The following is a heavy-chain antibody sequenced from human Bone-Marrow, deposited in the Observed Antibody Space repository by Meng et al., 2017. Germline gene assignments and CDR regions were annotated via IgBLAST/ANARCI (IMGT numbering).Heavy chain of an antibody. CDR1: GGSISSYY. CDR2: IYYSGST. Sequence: SETLSLTCTVSGGSISSYYWSWIRQPPGKGLEWIGYIYYSGSTNYNPSLKSRVTISVDTSKNQFSLKLSSVTAADTAVYYCARVLRGTGTSLDAFDIWGQGKMVTVSS. V-gene: IGHV4-59*12. CDR3: ARVLRGTGTSLDAFDI. J-gene: IGHJ3*02. D-gene: IGHD1-1*01.